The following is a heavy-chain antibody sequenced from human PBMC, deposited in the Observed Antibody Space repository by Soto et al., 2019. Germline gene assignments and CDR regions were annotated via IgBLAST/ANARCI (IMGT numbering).Heavy chain of an antibody. D-gene: IGHD5-18*01. Sequence: GGSLRLSCAASGFTFSNAWMNWVRQAPGKGLEWVGRIKSKTDGGTTDYAAPVKGRFTISRDNSKNTLYLQMNSLRAEDTAVYYCARHGYNYGGGYFDYWGQGTLVTVSS. J-gene: IGHJ4*02. V-gene: IGHV3-15*07. CDR1: GFTFSNAW. CDR3: ARHGYNYGGGYFDY. CDR2: IKSKTDGGTT.